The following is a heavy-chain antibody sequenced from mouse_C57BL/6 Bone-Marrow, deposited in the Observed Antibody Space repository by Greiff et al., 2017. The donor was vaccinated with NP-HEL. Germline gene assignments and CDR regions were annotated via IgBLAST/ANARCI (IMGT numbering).Heavy chain of an antibody. J-gene: IGHJ1*03. D-gene: IGHD1-1*01. Sequence: EVQRVESEGGLVQPGSSMKLSCTASGFTFSDYYMAWVRQVPEKGLEWVANINYDGSSTYYLDSLKSRFIISRDNAKNILYLQMSSLKSEDTATYYCARDGVYYYGSRYFDVWGTGTTVTVSS. V-gene: IGHV5-16*01. CDR1: GFTFSDYY. CDR2: INYDGSST. CDR3: ARDGVYYYGSRYFDV.